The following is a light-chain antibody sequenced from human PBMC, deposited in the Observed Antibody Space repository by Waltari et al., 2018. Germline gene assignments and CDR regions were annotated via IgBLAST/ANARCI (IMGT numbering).Light chain of an antibody. CDR2: ATS. J-gene: IGKJ2*01. CDR1: QGISNS. CDR3: HQYYTTPYT. Sequence: DIQMTQSPSSLSASVGDRVTITCRASQGISNSLAWYQQKPGKAPKLLLYATSRLESGVPSRFSGSGSGTDYTLTINSLQPEDLATYYCHQYYTTPYTFGQGTKLESK. V-gene: IGKV1-NL1*01.